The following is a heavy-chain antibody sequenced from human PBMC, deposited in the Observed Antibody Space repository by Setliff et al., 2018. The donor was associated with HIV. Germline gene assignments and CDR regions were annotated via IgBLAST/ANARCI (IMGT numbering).Heavy chain of an antibody. CDR2: MNPNSGVS. V-gene: IGHV1-8*01. CDR1: APFTNVD. D-gene: IGHD3-10*01. CDR3: ARGKGVGGVIRTGGLDV. J-gene: IGHJ6*04. Sequence: ASVKVSCKASAPFTNVDIHWLRRATGQGLEWMGWMNPNSGVSGDGQKFQGRVTMTRDTSISTAYMELSSLTSEDTAVYYCARGKGVGGVIRTGGLDVWGKGTTVTVSS.